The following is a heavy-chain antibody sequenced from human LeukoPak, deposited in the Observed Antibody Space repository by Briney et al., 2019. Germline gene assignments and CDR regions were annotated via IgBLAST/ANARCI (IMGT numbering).Heavy chain of an antibody. CDR1: GYTLTELS. D-gene: IGHD3-10*01. V-gene: IGHV1-24*01. CDR2: FDPEDGET. Sequence: ASVKVSCKVSGYTLTELSMHWERQAPGKGLEWMGGFDPEDGETIYAQKFQGRVTMTEDTSTDTAYMELSSLRSEDTAVYYCATSQFGRRGLWFGELSSPFDYWGQGTLVTVSS. CDR3: ATSQFGRRGLWFGELSSPFDY. J-gene: IGHJ4*02.